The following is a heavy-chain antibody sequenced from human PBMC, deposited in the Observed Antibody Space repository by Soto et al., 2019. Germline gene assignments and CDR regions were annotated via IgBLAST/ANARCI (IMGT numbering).Heavy chain of an antibody. V-gene: IGHV6-1*01. J-gene: IGHJ5*02. CDR2: TYYRSKWYN. Sequence: KQSQTLSLTCAISGDSVSSNSAAWNWIRQSPSRGLEWLGRTYYRSKWYNDYAVSVKSRITINPDTSKNQFSLQLNSVTPEDTAVYYCARDRSGYERAVTTNWFDPWGQGTLVTVSS. CDR3: ARDRSGYERAVTTNWFDP. D-gene: IGHD5-12*01. CDR1: GDSVSSNSAA.